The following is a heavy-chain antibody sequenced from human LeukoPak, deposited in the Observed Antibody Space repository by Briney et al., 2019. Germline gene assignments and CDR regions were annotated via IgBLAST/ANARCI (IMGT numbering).Heavy chain of an antibody. CDR1: GYTFTGYY. CDR2: INPNSGGT. V-gene: IGHV1-2*06. CDR3: AREDKLLWFGELFLDY. Sequence: ASVKVSCKASGYTFTGYYMHWVRQAPGQGLEWMGRINPNSGGTNYAQKFQGRVTMTRDTSISTAYMELSRLRSDDTAVYNCAREDKLLWFGELFLDYWGQGTLVTVSS. J-gene: IGHJ4*02. D-gene: IGHD3-10*01.